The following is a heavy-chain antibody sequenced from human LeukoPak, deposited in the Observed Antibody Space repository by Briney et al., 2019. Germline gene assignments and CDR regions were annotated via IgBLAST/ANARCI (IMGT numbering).Heavy chain of an antibody. V-gene: IGHV4-39*01. CDR2: IYYSGST. Sequence: PSETLSLTCIVSGGSISTSAYYWGWIRQPPGEGLQWIGSIYYSGSTYYNPSLKSRVTISVDTSKNQFSLKLSSVTAADTAVYYCARRGYDSSGYYYAYWGQGTLVTVSS. J-gene: IGHJ4*02. CDR3: ARRGYDSSGYYYAY. CDR1: GGSISTSAYY. D-gene: IGHD3-22*01.